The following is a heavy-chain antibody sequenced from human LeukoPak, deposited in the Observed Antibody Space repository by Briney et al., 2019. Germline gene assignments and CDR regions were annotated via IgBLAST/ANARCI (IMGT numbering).Heavy chain of an antibody. V-gene: IGHV3-20*04. J-gene: IGHJ4*02. CDR3: ARVVAAGPFDY. CDR1: GFTFDDYG. CDR2: INWNGGST. D-gene: IGHD6-13*01. Sequence: PGGSLRLSCAASGFTFDDYGMSWVRQAPGEGLKWVSGINWNGGSTGYADSVKGRFTISRDNAKNSLYLQMNSLRAEDTALYYCARVVAAGPFDYWGQGTLVTVSS.